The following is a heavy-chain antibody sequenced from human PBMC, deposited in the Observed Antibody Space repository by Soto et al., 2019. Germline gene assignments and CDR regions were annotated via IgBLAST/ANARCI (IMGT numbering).Heavy chain of an antibody. V-gene: IGHV1-69*01. CDR3: ASSMTTDYYYGMDV. CDR1: GGTFSSYA. Sequence: QVQLVQSGAEVKKPGSSVKVSCKASGGTFSSYAISWVRQAPGQGLEWMGGIIPIFGTANYAQKFQGRVKITADQSKSTAYMELSSLRTEDTAVYYCASSMTTDYYYGMDVWGQGTTVTVSS. CDR2: IIPIFGTA. D-gene: IGHD1-1*01. J-gene: IGHJ6*02.